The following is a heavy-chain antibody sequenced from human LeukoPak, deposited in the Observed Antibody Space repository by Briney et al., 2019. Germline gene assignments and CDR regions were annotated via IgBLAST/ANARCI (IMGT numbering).Heavy chain of an antibody. CDR1: GFTLSSYS. CDR3: ARSANPPLLWFGESDY. D-gene: IGHD3-10*01. Sequence: GGLRLSCATSGFTLSSYSMNLVRPAPGEGVEWGSSISSSSSYIYYADSVKGRFTISRDNAKNSLYLQMNSLRAEDTAVYYCARSANPPLLWFGESDYWGQGTLVTVSS. V-gene: IGHV3-21*01. CDR2: ISSSSSYI. J-gene: IGHJ4*02.